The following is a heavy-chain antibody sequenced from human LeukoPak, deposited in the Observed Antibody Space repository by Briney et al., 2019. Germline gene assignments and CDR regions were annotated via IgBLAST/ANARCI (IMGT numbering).Heavy chain of an antibody. CDR2: IKSKTDGGTT. V-gene: IGHV3-15*07. D-gene: IGHD3-22*01. CDR3: STTYYSDSSEGY. J-gene: IGHJ4*02. Sequence: GGSLRLSCAASGFTFSNAWMNWVRQAPGKGLEWVGRIKSKTDGGTTDYAAPVKGRFTISRDDSKNTLYLQINRLKTKDTAVYYCSTTYYSDSSEGYWGQGTLVTVSS. CDR1: GFTFSNAW.